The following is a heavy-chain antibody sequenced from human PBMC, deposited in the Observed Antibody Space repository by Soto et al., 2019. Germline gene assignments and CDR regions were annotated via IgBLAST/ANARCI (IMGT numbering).Heavy chain of an antibody. V-gene: IGHV1-2*04. CDR2: INPNSGGT. CDR3: ARWARSGYEYYFDY. CDR1: GYTFTGYY. Sequence: GASVKVSCKASGYTFTGYYMHWVRQAPGQGLEWMGWINPNSGGTNYAQKFQGWVTMTRDTSISTAYMELSRLRSDDTAVYYCARWARSGYEYYFDYWGQGTLVTVSS. J-gene: IGHJ4*02. D-gene: IGHD3-3*01.